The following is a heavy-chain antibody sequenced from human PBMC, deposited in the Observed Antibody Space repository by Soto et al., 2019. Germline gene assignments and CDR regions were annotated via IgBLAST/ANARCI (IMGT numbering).Heavy chain of an antibody. J-gene: IGHJ4*02. CDR1: GFTFSNAW. CDR2: IKSKPXGGKT. V-gene: IGHV3-15*01. D-gene: IGHD6-13*01. Sequence: GGSLRLSCAASGFTFSNAWMSWVRQAPGKGLEWVGRIKSKPXGGKTEXXXTXXXXXXISRHDSKNTLHLQMNSLKTEDTAVYSCTTDPIAAAPGDYFDYWGQGTLVSVSS. CDR3: TTDPIAAAPGDYFDY.